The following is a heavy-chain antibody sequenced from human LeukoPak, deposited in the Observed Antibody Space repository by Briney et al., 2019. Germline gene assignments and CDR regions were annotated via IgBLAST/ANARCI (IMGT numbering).Heavy chain of an antibody. V-gene: IGHV1-69*05. CDR3: ASRPKYNWNVYYFDY. Sequence: SVKVSCKASGGTFSSYAISWVRQAPGQGLEWMGGIIPIFGTANYAQKFQGRVTITTDESTSTAYMELSSLRSEDTAVYYCASRPKYNWNVYYFDYWGQGTLVTVSS. CDR2: IIPIFGTA. CDR1: GGTFSSYA. J-gene: IGHJ4*02. D-gene: IGHD1-20*01.